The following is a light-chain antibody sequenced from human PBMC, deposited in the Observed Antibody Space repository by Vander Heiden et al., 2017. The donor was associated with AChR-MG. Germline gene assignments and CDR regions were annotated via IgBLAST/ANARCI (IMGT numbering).Light chain of an antibody. J-gene: IGKJ2*01. CDR1: QSISTY. CDR2: ASS. V-gene: IGKV1-39*01. CDR3: QQSYSAPDT. Sequence: DIQMTQSPSSLSASVGDRVTIACRASQSISTYLNWYQQKPGKAPKLLISASSSLQSGVPSRFSGSGSGTDFSLTISSLQPEDFATYYCQQSYSAPDTFGQGTKVEIK.